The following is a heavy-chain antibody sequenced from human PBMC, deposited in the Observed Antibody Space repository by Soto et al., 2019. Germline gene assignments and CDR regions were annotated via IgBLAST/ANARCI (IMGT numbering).Heavy chain of an antibody. Sequence: PGGSLRLSCAASGFTFSNYWMSWVRQAPGKGLEWVANIKEDGSEEYNVDSVKGRFTISRDNPKNSLYLQMNSLRVEDTAVYYCARVSSMWHKHWGQGTLVTVSS. CDR1: GFTFSNYW. V-gene: IGHV3-7*01. J-gene: IGHJ1*01. CDR2: IKEDGSEE. D-gene: IGHD6-19*01. CDR3: ARVSSMWHKH.